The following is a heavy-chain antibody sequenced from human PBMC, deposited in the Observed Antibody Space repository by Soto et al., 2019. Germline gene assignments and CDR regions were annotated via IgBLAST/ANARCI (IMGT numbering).Heavy chain of an antibody. V-gene: IGHV4-4*02. Sequence: QVQLQESGPGLVKPSGTLSLTCAVSGGSISSSNWWSWVRQPPGKGLEWIGEIYHSGSTNYNPSLKSRVTISVDTSKNQFSLKLSSVTAADTAVYYCARDPGNYYYGMDVWGQGTTVTVSS. CDR3: ARDPGNYYYGMDV. J-gene: IGHJ6*02. CDR1: GGSISSSNW. CDR2: IYHSGST.